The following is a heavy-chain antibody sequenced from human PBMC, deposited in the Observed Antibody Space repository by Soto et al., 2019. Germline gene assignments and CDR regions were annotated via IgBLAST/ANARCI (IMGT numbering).Heavy chain of an antibody. CDR3: VKGPLHIGIVEVPFVDDAFEI. Sequence: GGSLRLSCGVSGFTVTSNGVSWVRQAPGKGLEWVSAISPNGQGIWYADSVKGRFTISRDISRDTVFLQMDSLRAEDTAVYYCVKGPLHIGIVEVPFVDDAFEIWGQGTMVTVSS. CDR2: ISPNGQGI. CDR1: GFTVTSNG. J-gene: IGHJ3*02. V-gene: IGHV3-23*01. D-gene: IGHD2-2*01.